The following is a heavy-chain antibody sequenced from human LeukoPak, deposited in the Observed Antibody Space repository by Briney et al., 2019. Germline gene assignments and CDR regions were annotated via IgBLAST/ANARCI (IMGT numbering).Heavy chain of an antibody. CDR1: GYTFTSYD. CDR3: ARGHYDFWSGYYRPFDY. Sequence: ASVKVSCKASGYTFTSYDINWVRQATGQGLEWMGWMNPNSGNTGYAKKFQGRVTMTRNTSISTAYMELSSLRSEDTAVYYCARGHYDFWSGYYRPFDYWGQGTLVTVSS. J-gene: IGHJ4*02. D-gene: IGHD3-3*01. CDR2: MNPNSGNT. V-gene: IGHV1-8*01.